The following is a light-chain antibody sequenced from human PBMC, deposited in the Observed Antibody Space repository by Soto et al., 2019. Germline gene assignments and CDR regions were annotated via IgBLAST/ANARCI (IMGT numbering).Light chain of an antibody. CDR1: QSLVYCDGNTY. Sequence: DVVMTQSPLSLPVTLGQPASISCRSSQSLVYCDGNTYLNWFQQRPGQSQRRLIYKVSNRDSGVPDRFSGSGSGTDFTLKISRVEAEDVGVYYCMQGTHWPLTFGGGTKVEIK. V-gene: IGKV2-30*01. J-gene: IGKJ4*01. CDR2: KVS. CDR3: MQGTHWPLT.